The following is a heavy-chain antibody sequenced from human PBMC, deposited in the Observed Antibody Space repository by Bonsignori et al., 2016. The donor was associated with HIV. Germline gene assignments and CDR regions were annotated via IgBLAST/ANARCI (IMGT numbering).Heavy chain of an antibody. V-gene: IGHV4-39*07. CDR1: GGSISSTSYY. CDR3: ARRGSIVGRTMGFDY. J-gene: IGHJ4*02. Sequence: QLQLQESGPGLVKPSETLSLTCSVSGGSISSTSYYWDWIRQPPGKGLEWIGTFYYTGRTYYNPSLQSRVTVSGDTSKNQFSLKLTSVTAADTALYYCARRGSIVGRTMGFDYWGLGTLVTFSS. CDR2: FYYTGRT. D-gene: IGHD1-26*01.